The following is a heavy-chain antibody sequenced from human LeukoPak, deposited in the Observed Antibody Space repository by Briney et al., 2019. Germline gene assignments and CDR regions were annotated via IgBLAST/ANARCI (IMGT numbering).Heavy chain of an antibody. D-gene: IGHD4-23*01. CDR3: ARDSPHDYGGNSVY. CDR2: INYSGST. Sequence: ETLCLTCAVYGGSFSGYYLSWIRQPPGKGLEWIGEINYSGSTNYNPSLKSRVTISVDTSKNQFSLKLGSVTAADTAVYYCARDSPHDYGGNSVYWGQGTLVTVSS. CDR1: GGSFSGYY. J-gene: IGHJ4*02. V-gene: IGHV4-34*01.